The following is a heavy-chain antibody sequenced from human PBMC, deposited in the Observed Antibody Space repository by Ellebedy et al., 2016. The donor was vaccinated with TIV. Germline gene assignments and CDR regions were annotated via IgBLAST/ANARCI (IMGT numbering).Heavy chain of an antibody. D-gene: IGHD3-22*01. CDR1: GFTFSIYV. CDR2: MSYDGSNK. Sequence: GGSLRLXCAASGFTFSIYVIHWVRQAPGKGLEWVAVMSYDGSNKYYADSVKGRFTISRDNSKKTLYLQMNSLRAEDTAVYYCVREYYYDSSGPPSFYFDYWGQGTLVTVSS. J-gene: IGHJ4*02. CDR3: VREYYYDSSGPPSFYFDY. V-gene: IGHV3-30-3*01.